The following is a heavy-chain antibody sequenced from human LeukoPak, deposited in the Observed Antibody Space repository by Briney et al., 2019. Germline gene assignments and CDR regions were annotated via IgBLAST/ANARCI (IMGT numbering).Heavy chain of an antibody. CDR3: ARDFLHGGV. CDR1: GFTFSNYG. V-gene: IGHV3-30*03. Sequence: GGSLRLSCAASGFTFSNYGMHWVRQAPGKGLEWVAVISYDGSKKHYVDSVKGRFTISRDNSKNTLYLQMNSLRAEDTALYYCARDFLHGGVWGQGTLVTVSS. J-gene: IGHJ4*02. D-gene: IGHD3-10*01. CDR2: ISYDGSKK.